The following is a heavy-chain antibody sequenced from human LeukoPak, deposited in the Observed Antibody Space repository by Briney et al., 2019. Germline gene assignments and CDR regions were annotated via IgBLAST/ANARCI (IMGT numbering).Heavy chain of an antibody. V-gene: IGHV4-39*01. CDR2: MYYDEHT. Sequence: PSETLSLTCTVSGDSLSGLPYSWGWVRQSPGKGLEWIAYMYYDEHTYYNPSLKSRVTISVDTSKMQFSLSLSSATAADTAIYYCVRYRSTSYRFDNWGQGTLVTVSS. CDR3: VRYRSTSYRFDN. J-gene: IGHJ4*02. CDR1: GDSLSGLPYS. D-gene: IGHD6-19*01.